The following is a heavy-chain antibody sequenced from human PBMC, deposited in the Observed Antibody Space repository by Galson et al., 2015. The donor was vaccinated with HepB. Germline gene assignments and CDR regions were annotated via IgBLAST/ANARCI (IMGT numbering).Heavy chain of an antibody. CDR2: INSDGITT. CDR1: GFTFSSYW. Sequence: SLRLSCAASGFTFSSYWMHWVRQGPGKGLVWVSRINSDGITTSSADSVKGRFTIPRDNAKNTLYLQMNSLRAEDTAVYYCAREDPLASFDYWGQGTLVTVSS. V-gene: IGHV3-74*01. CDR3: AREDPLASFDY. J-gene: IGHJ4*02.